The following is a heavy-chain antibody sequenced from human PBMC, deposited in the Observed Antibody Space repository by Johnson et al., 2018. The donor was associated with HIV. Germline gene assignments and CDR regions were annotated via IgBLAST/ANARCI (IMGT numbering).Heavy chain of an antibody. CDR3: AKEASGWYHAGDAFDI. Sequence: VQLVESGGGVVQPGRSLRLSCAASGFTFSSYAMHWVRQAPGKGLEWVANIKQDGSEKYYVDSVKGRFTISRDNAKNTLYLQMNSLRAEDTAVYYCAKEASGWYHAGDAFDIWGQGTMVTVSS. D-gene: IGHD6-19*01. CDR1: GFTFSSYA. J-gene: IGHJ3*02. CDR2: IKQDGSEK. V-gene: IGHV3-7*01.